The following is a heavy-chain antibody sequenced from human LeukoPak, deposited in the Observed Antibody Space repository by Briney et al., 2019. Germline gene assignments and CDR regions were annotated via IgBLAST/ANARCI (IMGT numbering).Heavy chain of an antibody. D-gene: IGHD3-3*02. CDR2: ISSSSSYI. V-gene: IGHV3-21*01. CDR1: GFTFSSYT. CDR3: ARDSTGYWYFDL. Sequence: GGSLRLSCAASGFTFSSYTMNWVRQAPGKGLEWVSSISSSSSYIYYADSVKGRFTISRDNAKNSLYLQMNSLRAEDTAVYYCARDSTGYWYFDLWGRGTLVSVSS. J-gene: IGHJ2*01.